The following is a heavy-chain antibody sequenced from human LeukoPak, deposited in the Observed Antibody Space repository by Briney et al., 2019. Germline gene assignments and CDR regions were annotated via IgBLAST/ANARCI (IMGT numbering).Heavy chain of an antibody. J-gene: IGHJ4*02. V-gene: IGHV3-30*02. D-gene: IGHD3-3*01. Sequence: GGSLRLSCAASGFTFSTYGMHWVRQAPGKGLEWVAFIRSDGSDKYYADSVKGRFTISRDNSKNTLYLQMNSLRAEDTAVYYCAKDPFTIFGVVNWGQGTLVTVSS. CDR1: GFTFSTYG. CDR3: AKDPFTIFGVVN. CDR2: IRSDGSDK.